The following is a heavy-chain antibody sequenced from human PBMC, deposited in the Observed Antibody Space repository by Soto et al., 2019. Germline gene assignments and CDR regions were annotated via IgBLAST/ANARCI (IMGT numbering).Heavy chain of an antibody. J-gene: IGHJ5*02. CDR2: IYHSGST. Sequence: SETLSLTCTCAGGSISSVGYDWGLIRQPPGKGLEWIGEIYHSGSTNYNPSLKSRVTISVETSKNQFSLKLSSVTAADTAVYYWARKWELRWNLWLDPWGQGTMVTVSS. CDR1: GGSISSVGYD. V-gene: IGHV4-31*03. CDR3: ARKWELRWNLWLDP. D-gene: IGHD1-26*01.